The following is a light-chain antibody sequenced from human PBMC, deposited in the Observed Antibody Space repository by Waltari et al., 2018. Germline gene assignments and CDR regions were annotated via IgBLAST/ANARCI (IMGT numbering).Light chain of an antibody. Sequence: EIGMTQSPATLSVSPGERATLSCRASQSVSTKLAWYQQKHGQAPRLLIYGASTRATGIPARLSGSGSGREFTLTISSLQSEDFAVYYCQQYNNWPPYTFGQGTKLEIK. J-gene: IGKJ2*01. CDR3: QQYNNWPPYT. V-gene: IGKV3-15*01. CDR1: QSVSTK. CDR2: GAS.